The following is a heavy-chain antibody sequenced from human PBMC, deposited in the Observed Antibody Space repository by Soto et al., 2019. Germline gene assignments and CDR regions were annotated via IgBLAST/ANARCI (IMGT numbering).Heavy chain of an antibody. D-gene: IGHD5-12*01. CDR3: ASEGYNSLFDY. Sequence: GGSLRLSCAASGFTLITYSMNWVRQAPGKGLEWVSSIGSIDGSSNYIHYADSLKGRFTISRDNAKNSVYLQMNSLRAEDTAVYYCASEGYNSLFDYWGQGTQVTVSS. V-gene: IGHV3-21*01. CDR2: IGSIDGSSNYI. J-gene: IGHJ4*02. CDR1: GFTLITYS.